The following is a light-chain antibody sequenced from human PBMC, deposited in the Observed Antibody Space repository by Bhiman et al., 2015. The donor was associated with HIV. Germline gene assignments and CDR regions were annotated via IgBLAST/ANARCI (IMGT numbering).Light chain of an antibody. J-gene: IGLJ1*01. CDR2: QNN. V-gene: IGLV3-1*01. CDR1: AVGEKF. CDR3: QAWDSSTGV. Sequence: SYELIQTPSVSVSPGQTATITCSGDAVGEKFASWYQQKPGQSPILIIYQNNKRASGIPERISGSNSGDTATLTISGAQAMDEADYYCQAWDSSTGVFGPGTRVTVL.